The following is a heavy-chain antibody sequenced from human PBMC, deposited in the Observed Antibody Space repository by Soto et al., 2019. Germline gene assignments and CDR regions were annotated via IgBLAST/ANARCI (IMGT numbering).Heavy chain of an antibody. CDR2: IVVGSGNT. CDR1: GFTFTSSA. D-gene: IGHD3-22*01. V-gene: IGHV1-58*01. Sequence: EASVKVSCKASGFTFTSSAVQWVRQARGQRLEWIGWIVVGSGNTNCAQKFQERVTITRDMSTSTAYMELSSLRSEDTAVYYCAADLGSYDSSGYYPSRFDYWGQGTLVTVSS. J-gene: IGHJ4*02. CDR3: AADLGSYDSSGYYPSRFDY.